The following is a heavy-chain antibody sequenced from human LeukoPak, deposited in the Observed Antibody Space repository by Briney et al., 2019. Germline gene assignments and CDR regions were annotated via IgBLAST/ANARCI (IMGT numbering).Heavy chain of an antibody. CDR2: ILGSGGST. D-gene: IGHD3-9*01. J-gene: IGHJ4*02. CDR1: GFTFSNYA. Sequence: GGSLTLSCAAPGFTFSNYAMSWVRQAPGKGLEWVSAILGSGGSTYYADSVKGRFTVSRDNSKSTLYLQMNSLRAEDTALYYCAKWGDYDVLTGYYVPDYWGQGTLVTVSS. CDR3: AKWGDYDVLTGYYVPDY. V-gene: IGHV3-23*01.